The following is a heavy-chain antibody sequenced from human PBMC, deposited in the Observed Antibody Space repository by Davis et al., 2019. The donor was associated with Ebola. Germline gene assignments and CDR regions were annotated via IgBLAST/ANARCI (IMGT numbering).Heavy chain of an antibody. Sequence: GESLKISCAASGFSFSTNAMHWVRQAPGKGLEWVAVISNDGSNIYYADSVKGRFTISRDDSKNTVYLQMTRLKVEDTAVYYCVKGWLVHDFWGQGTLVTVSS. V-gene: IGHV3-30*14. CDR2: ISNDGSNI. J-gene: IGHJ4*02. CDR1: GFSFSTNA. D-gene: IGHD6-6*01. CDR3: VKGWLVHDF.